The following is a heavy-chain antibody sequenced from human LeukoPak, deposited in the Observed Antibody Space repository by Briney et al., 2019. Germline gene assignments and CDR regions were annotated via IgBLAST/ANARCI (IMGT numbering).Heavy chain of an antibody. V-gene: IGHV3-9*01. CDR2: ICWNSSSI. CDR3: AKEPGSSGWYYFDY. D-gene: IGHD6-19*01. CDR1: VFTFNYYA. J-gene: IGHJ4*02. Sequence: GGSLRLSCAASVFTFNYYAMRWVREAPGKRLEWAAGICWNSSSICYADSVKGRFTISRDNAKNSLYLQMNSLRAEDTALYYCAKEPGSSGWYYFDYWGQGTLVTVSS.